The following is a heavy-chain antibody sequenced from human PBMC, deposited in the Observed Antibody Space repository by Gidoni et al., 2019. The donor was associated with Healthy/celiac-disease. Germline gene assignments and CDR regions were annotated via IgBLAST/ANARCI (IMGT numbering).Heavy chain of an antibody. D-gene: IGHD1-1*01. CDR2: ISYDGSNK. CDR1: GFPFSRYG. Sequence: QVQLVESGGGVVQPGRSLRLSCAASGFPFSRYGLPWVRQAPGKGLEWVAVISYDGSNKYYADSVKGRFTISRDNSKNTLYLQMNSLRAEDTAVYYCAKDVVGVHWNDVNRPHDAFDIWGQGTMVTVSS. V-gene: IGHV3-30*18. CDR3: AKDVVGVHWNDVNRPHDAFDI. J-gene: IGHJ3*02.